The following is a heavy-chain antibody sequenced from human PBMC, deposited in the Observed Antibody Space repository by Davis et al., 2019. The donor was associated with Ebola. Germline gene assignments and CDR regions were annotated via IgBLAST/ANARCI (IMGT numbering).Heavy chain of an antibody. CDR1: GGSISSYY. Sequence: MPSETLSLTCTVSGGSISSYYWSWIRQPPGKGLEWIGSIYYSGSTNYNPPLKSRVPISVDTSKNQFSLKLSSVTAADTAVYYCARGTSIVGAQLGYYYYGMDVWGQGTTVTVSS. CDR2: IYYSGST. J-gene: IGHJ6*02. CDR3: ARGTSIVGAQLGYYYYGMDV. D-gene: IGHD1-26*01. V-gene: IGHV4-59*08.